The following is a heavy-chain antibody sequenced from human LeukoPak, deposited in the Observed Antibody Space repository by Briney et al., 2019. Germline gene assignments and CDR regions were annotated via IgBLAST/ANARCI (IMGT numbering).Heavy chain of an antibody. J-gene: IGHJ5*02. CDR1: GYTFTSYD. CDR2: MNPNSGNT. CDR3: ARDRNGIVGATKDWFDP. V-gene: IGHV1-8*01. Sequence: GASVKVSCKASGYTFTSYDINWVRQATGQGLEWMGWMNPNSGNTGYAQKFQGRVTMTRNTSISTAYMELSSLRSEDTAVYYCARDRNGIVGATKDWFDPWGQGTLVTVSS. D-gene: IGHD1-26*01.